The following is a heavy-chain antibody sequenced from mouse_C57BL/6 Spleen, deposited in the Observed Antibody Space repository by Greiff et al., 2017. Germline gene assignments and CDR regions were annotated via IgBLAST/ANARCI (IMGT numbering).Heavy chain of an antibody. CDR1: GYTFTSYW. V-gene: IGHV1-55*01. Sequence: QVQLQQSGAELVKPGASVQMSCKASGYTFTSYWITWVKQRPGQGLEWIGDIYPGSGSTNYNEKVKSKATLTVDTSSSTAYMQLSSLTSEDSAVYYCARRGYDYGYYAMDYWGQGTSATVSS. CDR2: IYPGSGST. CDR3: ARRGYDYGYYAMDY. J-gene: IGHJ4*01. D-gene: IGHD2-4*01.